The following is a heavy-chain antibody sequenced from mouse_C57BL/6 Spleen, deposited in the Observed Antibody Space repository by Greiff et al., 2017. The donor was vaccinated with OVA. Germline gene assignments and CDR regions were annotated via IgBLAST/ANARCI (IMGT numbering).Heavy chain of an antibody. CDR1: GYTFTDYE. CDR2: IDPETGGT. J-gene: IGHJ2*01. Sequence: QVQLKESGAELVRPGASVTLSCKASGYTFTDYEMHWVKQTPVHGLEWIGAIDPETGGTAYNQKFKGKAILTADKSSSTAYMELRSLTSEDSAVYYCTAGGLWGYWGQGTTLTVSS. CDR3: TAGGLWGY. D-gene: IGHD3-3*01. V-gene: IGHV1-15*01.